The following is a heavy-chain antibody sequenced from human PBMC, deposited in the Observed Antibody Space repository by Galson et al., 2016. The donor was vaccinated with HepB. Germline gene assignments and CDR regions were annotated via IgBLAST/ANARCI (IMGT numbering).Heavy chain of an antibody. CDR2: IKRDGSDK. CDR1: GFTFSRSW. D-gene: IGHD3-3*01. J-gene: IGHJ6*02. Sequence: SLRLSCAASGFTFSRSWMSWVRQAPGKGLEWVANIKRDGSDKSYVDSVKGRFTISRDYAKSSLYLQMNSLRADDTAVYYCARDRPYYEDSYYYGMDVWGQGTTVTVSS. CDR3: ARDRPYYEDSYYYGMDV. V-gene: IGHV3-7*03.